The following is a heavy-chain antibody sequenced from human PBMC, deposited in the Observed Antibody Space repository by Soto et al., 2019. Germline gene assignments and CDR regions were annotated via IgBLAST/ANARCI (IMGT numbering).Heavy chain of an antibody. D-gene: IGHD2-8*02. V-gene: IGHV4-59*08. Sequence: PSETLSLTCIVSGDSISSYYWSWIRQPPGKGLEYIGYIHYSGSTNYKPSLRSRVTISVDTSKNQFSLKLSSVTAADTAVYYCARHWTGLDYWGQGTLVTVSS. CDR2: IHYSGST. J-gene: IGHJ4*02. CDR1: GDSISSYY. CDR3: ARHWTGLDY.